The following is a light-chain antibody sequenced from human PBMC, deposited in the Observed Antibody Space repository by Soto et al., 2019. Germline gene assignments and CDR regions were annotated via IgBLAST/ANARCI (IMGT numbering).Light chain of an antibody. CDR1: QSVSSY. J-gene: IGKJ4*01. CDR2: DAS. Sequence: EIVLTQSPGTLSLSPGERATLSCRASQSVSSYLVWYQQKPGQAPRLLIYDASTRATGIPARFSGSGSGTDFTLTISSLEPEYSAVYYCQQRSSWPITFGGGTKVEI. V-gene: IGKV3-11*01. CDR3: QQRSSWPIT.